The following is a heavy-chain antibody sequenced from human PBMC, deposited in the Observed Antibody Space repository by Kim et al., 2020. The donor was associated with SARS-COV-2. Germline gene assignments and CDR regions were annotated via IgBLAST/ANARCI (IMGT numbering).Heavy chain of an antibody. J-gene: IGHJ4*02. Sequence: SETLSLTCTVSGGSISSGGYYWSWIRQHPGKGLEWIGYIYYSGSTYYNPSLKSRVTISVDTSKNQFSLKLSSVTAADTAVYYCARGAMEYYYDSSGYYYGFDYWGQGTLVTVSS. CDR1: GGSISSGGYY. D-gene: IGHD3-22*01. V-gene: IGHV4-31*03. CDR2: IYYSGST. CDR3: ARGAMEYYYDSSGYYYGFDY.